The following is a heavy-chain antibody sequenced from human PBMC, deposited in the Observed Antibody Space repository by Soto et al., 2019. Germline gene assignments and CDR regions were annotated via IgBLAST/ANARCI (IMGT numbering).Heavy chain of an antibody. J-gene: IGHJ6*03. V-gene: IGHV1-18*01. CDR1: GYTFTSYG. D-gene: IGHD3-3*01. CDR3: ARKYYDFWSGYLRHYYYYMDV. CDR2: ISAYNGNT. Sequence: QVQLVQSGAEVKKPGASVKVSYKASGYTFTSYGISWVRQAPGQGLEWMGWISAYNGNTNYAQKLQGRVTMTTDTSTSTAYMELRSLRSDDTAVYYCARKYYDFWSGYLRHYYYYMDVWGKGTTVTVSS.